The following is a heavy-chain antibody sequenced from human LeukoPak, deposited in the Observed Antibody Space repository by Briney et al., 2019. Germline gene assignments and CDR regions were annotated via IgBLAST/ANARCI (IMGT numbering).Heavy chain of an antibody. V-gene: IGHV1-2*06. CDR2: INPNSGGT. J-gene: IGHJ4*02. CDR3: AISYDILTGYGDY. CDR1: GYTFTGYY. D-gene: IGHD3-9*01. Sequence: ASVKVSCKASGYTFTGYYMHWVRQAPGQGLEWMGRINPNSGGTNYAQKFQGRFTMTRDTSISTAYMEMSRLRPDDTAVYSCAISYDILTGYGDYWGQGTLVTVSS.